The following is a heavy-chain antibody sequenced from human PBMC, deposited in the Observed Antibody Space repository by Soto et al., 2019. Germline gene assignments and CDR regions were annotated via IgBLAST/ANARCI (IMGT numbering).Heavy chain of an antibody. V-gene: IGHV4-59*01. Sequence: LSCAASGFTFSSYAMSWVRQAPGNGMEWIGXVYYSXSTNYKQPLEXXVTISIDTXNNQLSLKLSSVNAADTDLYYCARAASPRYPVYWGKGALVTVYS. J-gene: IGHJ4*02. CDR3: ARAASPRYPVY. D-gene: IGHD3-16*02. CDR2: VYYSXST. CDR1: GFTFSSYA.